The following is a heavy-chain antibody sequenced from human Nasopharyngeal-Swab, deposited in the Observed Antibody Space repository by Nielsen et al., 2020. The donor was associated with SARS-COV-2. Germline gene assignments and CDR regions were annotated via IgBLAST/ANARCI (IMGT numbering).Heavy chain of an antibody. CDR1: GYTFTSYG. D-gene: IGHD6-13*01. Sequence: ASVKVSCKASGYTFTSYGISWVRQAPGQGLEWMGWISAYNGNTNYAQKLQGRVTMTTDTSTSTAYMEPRSLRSDDTAVYYCARMYSSSWYEGHNWFDPWGQGTLVIVSS. J-gene: IGHJ5*02. V-gene: IGHV1-18*01. CDR3: ARMYSSSWYEGHNWFDP. CDR2: ISAYNGNT.